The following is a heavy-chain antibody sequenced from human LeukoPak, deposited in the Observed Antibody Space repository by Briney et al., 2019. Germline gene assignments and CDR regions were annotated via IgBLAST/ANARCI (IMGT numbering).Heavy chain of an antibody. J-gene: IGHJ4*02. CDR2: IYSGGGT. Sequence: PGGSLRLSCAASGFTVTNNHMSWVRQAPGEGLEWVSVIYSGGGTYYAASVKGRFTISRDDSKNTLYLQMNSLRAEDTALYYCGSSYSSSWPEIDYWGQGTLVTVSS. CDR3: GSSYSSSWPEIDY. D-gene: IGHD6-13*01. CDR1: GFTVTNNH. V-gene: IGHV3-66*01.